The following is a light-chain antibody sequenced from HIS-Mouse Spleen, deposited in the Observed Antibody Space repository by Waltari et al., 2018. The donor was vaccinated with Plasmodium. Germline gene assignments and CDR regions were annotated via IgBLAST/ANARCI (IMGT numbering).Light chain of an antibody. Sequence: SYELTQPPSVSVSPGQTASIPCSGAKLGYKYACWYQQKPGQSPVLVIYQDSKRLSGIPGLFSGSNSGNTATLTISGTQAMDEADYYCQAWDSSTVGFGGGTKLTVL. CDR2: QDS. V-gene: IGLV3-1*01. CDR3: QAWDSSTVG. J-gene: IGLJ2*01. CDR1: KLGYKY.